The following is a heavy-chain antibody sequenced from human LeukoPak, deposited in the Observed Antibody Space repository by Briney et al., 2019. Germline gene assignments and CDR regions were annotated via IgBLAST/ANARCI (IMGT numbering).Heavy chain of an antibody. J-gene: IGHJ3*02. D-gene: IGHD3-22*01. Sequence: GGSLRLSCAASGFTFSNYIMTWVRQAPGKGLEWVSSISNSSIYIYYADSEKGRFTISRDNAEKSLYLQMDSLRAEDTAVCYCSREDYDTSGYGSAFDIWGQGTMVTVSS. CDR3: SREDYDTSGYGSAFDI. CDR1: GFTFSNYI. CDR2: ISNSSIYI. V-gene: IGHV3-21*01.